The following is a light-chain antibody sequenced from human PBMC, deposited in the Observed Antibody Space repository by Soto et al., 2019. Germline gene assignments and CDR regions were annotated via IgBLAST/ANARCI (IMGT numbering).Light chain of an antibody. V-gene: IGKV2-40*01. Sequence: DIVMTQTPLSLPVTPGEPASISCRSSQSLLDSDDGNTYLDWYLQKPGQSPHLLIYTVSYRASGVPDRFSGSGSGTDFTLKISRVEAEDVGIYYCMQRIEFPWTFGQGTKVEIK. CDR3: MQRIEFPWT. CDR2: TVS. J-gene: IGKJ1*01. CDR1: QSLLDSDDGNTY.